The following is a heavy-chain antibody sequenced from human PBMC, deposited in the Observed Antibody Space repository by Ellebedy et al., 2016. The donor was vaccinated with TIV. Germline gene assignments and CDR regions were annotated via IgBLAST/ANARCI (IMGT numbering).Heavy chain of an antibody. D-gene: IGHD2-15*01. CDR3: ARDGRGGEDDALDI. CDR1: GFTFNHYA. J-gene: IGHJ3*02. CDR2: ISPDGTTA. Sequence: GESLKISCVGSGFTFNHYAMHWVRQAPGEGLEWVAFISPDGTTAIYADSVEGRFTVSSDSVKDTMYLQIDTLRTEDTAVYRCARDGRGGEDDALDIWGQGTMVIVSS. V-gene: IGHV3-30*04.